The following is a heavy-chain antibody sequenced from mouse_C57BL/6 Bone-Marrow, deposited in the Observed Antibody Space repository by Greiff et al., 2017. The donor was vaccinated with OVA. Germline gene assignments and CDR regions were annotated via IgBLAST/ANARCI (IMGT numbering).Heavy chain of an antibody. CDR3: ARRGFYYDYDRYFDV. D-gene: IGHD2-4*01. Sequence: DVHLVESGGDLVKPGGSLKLSCAASGFTFSSYGMSWVRQTPDKRLEWVATISSGGSYTYYPDSVKGRFTISRDNAKNTLYLQMSSLKSEDTAMYYWARRGFYYDYDRYFDVWGTGTTVTVSS. J-gene: IGHJ1*03. V-gene: IGHV5-6*01. CDR2: ISSGGSYT. CDR1: GFTFSSYG.